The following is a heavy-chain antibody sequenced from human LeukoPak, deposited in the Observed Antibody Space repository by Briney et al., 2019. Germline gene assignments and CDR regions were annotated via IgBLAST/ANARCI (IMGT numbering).Heavy chain of an antibody. CDR3: AREQYGDYDLHFDY. D-gene: IGHD4-17*01. CDR1: GYTFTGYY. Sequence: ASVKVSCKASGYTFTGYYMHWVRQAPGQGLEWMGGIIPIFGTANYAQKFQGRVTITADESTSTAYMELSSLRSEDTAVYYCAREQYGDYDLHFDYWGQGTLVTVSS. J-gene: IGHJ4*02. CDR2: IIPIFGTA. V-gene: IGHV1-69*13.